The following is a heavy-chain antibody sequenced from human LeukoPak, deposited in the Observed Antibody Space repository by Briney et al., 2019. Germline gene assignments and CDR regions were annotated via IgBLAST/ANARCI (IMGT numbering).Heavy chain of an antibody. CDR3: ARTYGRSYFDY. J-gene: IGHJ4*02. D-gene: IGHD1-14*01. Sequence: PSETLSLTCTVSGYSISSGYYWGWIRQPPGKGLEWIGSIYHSGSTYYNPSLKSRVTISVDTSKNQFSLKLSSVTAADTAVYYCARTYGRSYFDYWGQGTLVTVSS. V-gene: IGHV4-38-2*02. CDR2: IYHSGST. CDR1: GYSISSGYY.